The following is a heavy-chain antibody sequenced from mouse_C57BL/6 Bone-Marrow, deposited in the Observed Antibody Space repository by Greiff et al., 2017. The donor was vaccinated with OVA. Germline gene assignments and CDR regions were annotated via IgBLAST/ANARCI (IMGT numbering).Heavy chain of an antibody. CDR2: ILPGSGST. J-gene: IGHJ2*01. V-gene: IGHV1-9*01. CDR1: GYTFTGYW. CDR3: ARAADYYGSSYGWGSFDY. Sequence: QVQLKESGAELMKPGASVKLSCKATGYTFTGYWIEWVKQRPGHGLEWIGEILPGSGSTNYNEKFKGKATFTADTSSNTAYMQLSSLTTEDSAIYYCARAADYYGSSYGWGSFDYWGQGTTLTVSS. D-gene: IGHD1-1*01.